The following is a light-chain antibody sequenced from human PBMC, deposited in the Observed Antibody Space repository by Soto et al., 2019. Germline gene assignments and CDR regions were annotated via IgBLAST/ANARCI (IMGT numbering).Light chain of an antibody. Sequence: EIVMTQSPSTLAVSPGERATLSCRASQSVSRNLAWYQQKPGQAPSLLIYRAFTRATGIPARFSGTGSGTEFTLTISSLQSEDFEIYYCQQYNDWPLTFGQGTKVDIK. CDR3: QQYNDWPLT. V-gene: IGKV3-15*01. CDR2: RAF. CDR1: QSVSRN. J-gene: IGKJ1*01.